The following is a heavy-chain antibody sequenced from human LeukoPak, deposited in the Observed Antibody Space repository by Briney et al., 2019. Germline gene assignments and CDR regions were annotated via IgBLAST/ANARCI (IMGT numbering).Heavy chain of an antibody. CDR3: ARVLAAAGTSYYFDY. V-gene: IGHV4-34*01. Sequence: SETLSLTCAVYGGSFSGYYWSRIRQPPGKGLEWIGEINHSGSTNYNPSLKSRVTISVDTSKNQFSLKLSSVTAADTAVYYCARVLAAAGTSYYFDYWGQGTLVTVSS. J-gene: IGHJ4*02. CDR1: GGSFSGYY. D-gene: IGHD6-13*01. CDR2: INHSGST.